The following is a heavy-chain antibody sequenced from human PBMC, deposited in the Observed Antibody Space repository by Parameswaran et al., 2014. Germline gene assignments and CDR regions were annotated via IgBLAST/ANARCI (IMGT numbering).Heavy chain of an antibody. J-gene: IGHJ6*02. V-gene: IGHV4-34*01. CDR3: ARGMLWYSSFWRTYGLDV. D-gene: IGHD3-3*01. Sequence: VRQAPGKGLEWIGEITYTGSSKYNPSLKGRVTMSIDTSNKWFSLQLSSVTAADTAVYFCARGMLWYSSFWRTYGLDVWGPGTTVTVSS. CDR2: ITYTGSS.